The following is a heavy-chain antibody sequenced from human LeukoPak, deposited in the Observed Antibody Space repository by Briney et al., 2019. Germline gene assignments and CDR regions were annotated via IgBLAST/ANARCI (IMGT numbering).Heavy chain of an antibody. CDR1: GGSISSSSYY. CDR2: IYYSGST. Sequence: SETLSLTCTVSGGSISSSSYYWGWIRQPPGKGLEWIGSIYYSGSTYYNPSLKSRVTISVDTSKNQFSLKLSSVTAADTAMYYCAREEDGSGYSYGSKPFDYWGQGTLVTVSS. V-gene: IGHV4-39*07. J-gene: IGHJ4*02. CDR3: AREEDGSGYSYGSKPFDY. D-gene: IGHD5-18*01.